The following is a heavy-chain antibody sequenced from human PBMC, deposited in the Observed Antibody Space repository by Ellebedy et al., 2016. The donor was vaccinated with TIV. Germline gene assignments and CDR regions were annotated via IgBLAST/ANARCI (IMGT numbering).Heavy chain of an antibody. CDR1: GYTFTNYG. J-gene: IGHJ5*02. CDR2: ISAHNGNT. CDR3: TRDWPYYDSGTVKGWFDA. D-gene: IGHD3-16*01. V-gene: IGHV1-18*04. Sequence: AASVKVSCKASGYTFTNYGITWVRQAAGQGVEWMGWISAHNGNTIYAQKFQGRVTMTTDTPTSTAYMEMRSLRSDDTAQFYCTRDWPYYDSGTVKGWFDAWGQGTLVTVSS.